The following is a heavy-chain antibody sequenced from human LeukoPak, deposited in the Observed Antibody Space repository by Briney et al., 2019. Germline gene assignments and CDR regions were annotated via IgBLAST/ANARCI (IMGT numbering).Heavy chain of an antibody. V-gene: IGHV3-48*03. CDR1: GFTFSNYE. D-gene: IGHD4-23*01. CDR3: ARWGGGNGDY. Sequence: GGSLRLSCAASGFTFSNYEMNWVRQAPGKGPEWVSYISGSGSTIYYADSVKGRFTISRDNAKNSLFLQMNSLGAEDTAVYYCARWGGGNGDYWGQGTLVTVSS. CDR2: ISGSGSTI. J-gene: IGHJ4*02.